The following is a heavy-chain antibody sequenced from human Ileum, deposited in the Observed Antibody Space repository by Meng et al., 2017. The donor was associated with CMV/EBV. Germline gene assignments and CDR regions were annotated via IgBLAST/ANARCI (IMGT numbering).Heavy chain of an antibody. Sequence: LHVPGPSLVKPSQTRSLTCHVSGDSLRTGSYFWSWSRQPPGKGPEWIGYIYYSGSTLYNPSLKSPVTISLDKSKNQFSLRLRSVTAADTAVYFCAREGGGWYFDSWGQGTLVTVSS. CDR2: IYYSGST. V-gene: IGHV4-30-4*01. D-gene: IGHD6-19*01. CDR1: GDSLRTGSYF. J-gene: IGHJ4*02. CDR3: AREGGGWYFDS.